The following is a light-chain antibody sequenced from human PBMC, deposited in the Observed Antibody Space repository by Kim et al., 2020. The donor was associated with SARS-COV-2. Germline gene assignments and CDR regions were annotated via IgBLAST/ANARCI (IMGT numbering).Light chain of an antibody. V-gene: IGKV1-17*03. CDR3: LKQQTLPYT. Sequence: DIQMTQSPSAMSASVGARVTITCRASQAINIFLACFQQKPGEAPKRLIYSASSLQSGVPSRFSGSGSGTEFTLTISSLQPEDFATYYCLKQQTLPYTFGQGTKLEIK. CDR1: QAINIF. J-gene: IGKJ2*01. CDR2: SAS.